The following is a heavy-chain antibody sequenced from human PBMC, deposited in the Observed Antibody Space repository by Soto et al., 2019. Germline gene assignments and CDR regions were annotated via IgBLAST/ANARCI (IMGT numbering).Heavy chain of an antibody. D-gene: IGHD3-10*01. CDR1: GGTFSSYA. CDR2: IIPIFGTA. J-gene: IGHJ6*02. Sequence: SVKVSCKASGGTFSSYAISWVRQATGQGLEWMGGIIPIFGTANYAQKFQGRVTITADESTSTAYMELSSLRSEDTAVYYCARVAPYYYGSGSSFLSYGMDVWGQGTTVTVSS. V-gene: IGHV1-69*13. CDR3: ARVAPYYYGSGSSFLSYGMDV.